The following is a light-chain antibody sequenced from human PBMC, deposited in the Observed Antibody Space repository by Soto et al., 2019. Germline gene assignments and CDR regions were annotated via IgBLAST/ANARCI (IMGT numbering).Light chain of an antibody. J-gene: IGKJ5*01. CDR3: QQYKGYPIT. CDR1: QGIDNH. V-gene: IGKV1-16*02. Sequence: DIQMTQSPSSLSSAVGDRVTITCRASQGIDNHLAWFQQKPGKAPKSLIYAASSLQTGVPSKFRGGVSGTEFTITISSLQPEDCATYYCQQYKGYPITFGQGTRLEIK. CDR2: AAS.